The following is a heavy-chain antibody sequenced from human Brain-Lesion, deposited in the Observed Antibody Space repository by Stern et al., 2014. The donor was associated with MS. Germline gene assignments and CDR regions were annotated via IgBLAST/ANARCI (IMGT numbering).Heavy chain of an antibody. D-gene: IGHD3-10*01. CDR3: ARGERWFDS. J-gene: IGHJ5*01. V-gene: IGHV3-74*02. CDR1: GFTFSNYW. CDR2: VNNDGRRT. Sequence: EVQLVESGGGLVQPGGSLRLSCAASGFTFSNYWMHWVRQAPGKGLVWVSRVNNDGRRTSYADSVKGRFTMSRDNAKNTLYLQMNSLRVEDTVIYYCARGERWFDSWGQGTLVTVSS.